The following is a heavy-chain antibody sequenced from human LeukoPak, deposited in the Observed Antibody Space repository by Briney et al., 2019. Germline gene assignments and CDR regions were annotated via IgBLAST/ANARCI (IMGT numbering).Heavy chain of an antibody. V-gene: IGHV3-30*03. D-gene: IGHD5-12*01. CDR1: GFTFSSYG. J-gene: IGHJ3*02. Sequence: GGSLRLSCAASGFTFSSYGMHWVRQAPGKGLEWVAVISYDGSNKYYADSVKGRFTISRDNSKNTLYLQMNSLRAEDTAVYYCARDSGYNAFDIWGQGTMVTVSS. CDR3: ARDSGYNAFDI. CDR2: ISYDGSNK.